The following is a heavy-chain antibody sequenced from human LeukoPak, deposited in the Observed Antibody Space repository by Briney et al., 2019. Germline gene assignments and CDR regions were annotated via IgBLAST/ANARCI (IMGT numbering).Heavy chain of an antibody. CDR2: IWYDGSNK. V-gene: IGHV3-33*01. CDR1: GFTVSSYG. D-gene: IGHD3-9*01. Sequence: GGSLRLSCAASGFTVSSYGMHWVRQAPGKGLEWVAVIWYDGSNKYYADSVKGRFTISRDNSKNTLYLQMNSLRAEDTAVYYCARSDYDILTGYYSAYGMDVWGTGTTVTVSS. J-gene: IGHJ6*04. CDR3: ARSDYDILTGYYSAYGMDV.